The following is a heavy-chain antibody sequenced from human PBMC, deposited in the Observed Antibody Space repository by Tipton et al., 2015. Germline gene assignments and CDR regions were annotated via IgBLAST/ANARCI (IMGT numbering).Heavy chain of an antibody. CDR3: ARHRPYSSSGADYFDY. J-gene: IGHJ4*02. D-gene: IGHD6-6*01. Sequence: TLSLTCAVSGGSISRSSYYWGWIRQPPGKGLEWIGSIYYSGSTYYNPSLKSRVTISVDTSKNPFSLKLSSVTAADTAVYYCARHRPYSSSGADYFDYWGQGTLVTVSS. CDR2: IYYSGST. V-gene: IGHV4-39*01. CDR1: GGSISRSSYY.